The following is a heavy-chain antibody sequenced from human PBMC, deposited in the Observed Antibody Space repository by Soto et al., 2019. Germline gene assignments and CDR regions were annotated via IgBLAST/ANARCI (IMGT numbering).Heavy chain of an antibody. CDR1: ENTLTELT. D-gene: IGHD1-26*01. Sequence: SVKVSCKVPENTLTELTIDWLRQAPGKGLEWMGRSAPEEGEPIYPQKFQGRVSMTEDPSTDTAYMELTSLRFEDTAVYFCAADRKIVGTIGAFDFWGQGILVTVTS. CDR3: AADRKIVGTIGAFDF. V-gene: IGHV1-24*01. J-gene: IGHJ4*02. CDR2: SAPEEGEP.